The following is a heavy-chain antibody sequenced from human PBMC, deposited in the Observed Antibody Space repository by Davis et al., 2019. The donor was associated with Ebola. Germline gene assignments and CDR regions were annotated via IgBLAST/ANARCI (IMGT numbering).Heavy chain of an antibody. CDR1: GFTFSNFW. J-gene: IGHJ6*02. D-gene: IGHD2-15*01. V-gene: IGHV3-7*01. CDR2: IKQDGNEK. Sequence: PGGSLRLSCAASGFTFSNFWMTWVRQAPGKGLEWVANIKQDGNEKYYVDSVKGRFTISRDNAKSTLYLQMNSLSAEDTAVYYCTRGLCSGGRCDYYYGMDVWGQGTTVTVSS. CDR3: TRGLCSGGRCDYYYGMDV.